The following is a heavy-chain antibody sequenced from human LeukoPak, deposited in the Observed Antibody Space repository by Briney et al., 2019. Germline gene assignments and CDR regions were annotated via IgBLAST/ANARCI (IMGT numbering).Heavy chain of an antibody. CDR1: GFTVSSNY. D-gene: IGHD5-12*01. CDR3: ARDQGVDGVDL. V-gene: IGHV3-21*01. Sequence: GGSLRLSCAASGFTVSSNYMNWVRQAPGKGLEWVSSISSSNSYIYYADSVKGRFTVSRDNAKNSLYLQMNSLRAEDTAVYYCARDQGVDGVDLWGQGTLVTVSS. CDR2: ISSSNSYI. J-gene: IGHJ5*02.